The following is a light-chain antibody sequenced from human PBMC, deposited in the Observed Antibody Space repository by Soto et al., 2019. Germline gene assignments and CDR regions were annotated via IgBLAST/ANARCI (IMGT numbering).Light chain of an antibody. CDR1: QTLLHSNGYNY. CDR3: MQALQTPPA. V-gene: IGKV2-28*01. J-gene: IGKJ2*01. Sequence: DIVMTQSPLSLPVTPGEPASISCRSSQTLLHSNGYNYLDWYLQKPGQSPQLLFYLGSSRASGVPDRFSGSGSGTDFTLKISRLEAEDVGVYYCMQALQTPPAFGQGTKLEIK. CDR2: LGS.